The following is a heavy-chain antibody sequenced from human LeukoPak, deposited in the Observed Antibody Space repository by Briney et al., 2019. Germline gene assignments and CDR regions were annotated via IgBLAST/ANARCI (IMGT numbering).Heavy chain of an antibody. Sequence: SGGSLRLSCAASGFTFSSYAMSWVRQAPGKGLEWVSAISGSGGSTYYADSVKGRFTISRDNSKNTLYLQMNSLRAEDTAVYYCACPRILLWFGESNFDYWGQGTLVTVSP. J-gene: IGHJ4*02. V-gene: IGHV3-23*01. CDR2: ISGSGGST. CDR3: ACPRILLWFGESNFDY. CDR1: GFTFSSYA. D-gene: IGHD3-10*01.